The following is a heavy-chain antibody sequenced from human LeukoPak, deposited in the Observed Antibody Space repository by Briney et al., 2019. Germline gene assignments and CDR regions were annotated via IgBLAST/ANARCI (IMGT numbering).Heavy chain of an antibody. V-gene: IGHV1-46*01. J-gene: IGHJ4*02. CDR3: ARDRSSYYFDF. D-gene: IGHD6-6*01. CDR2: INPSGGTT. CDR1: GYTFTSYY. Sequence: ASVKVSCKASGYTFTSYYMHWVRQAPGQGLEWMGIINPSGGTTGYPQKVQGRVTMTRDTSTSTVYMELSSLRSEDTAVYYCARDRSSYYFDFWGQGTLVTVSS.